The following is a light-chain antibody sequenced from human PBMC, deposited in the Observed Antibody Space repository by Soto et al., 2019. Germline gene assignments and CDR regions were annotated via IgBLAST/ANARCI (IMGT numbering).Light chain of an antibody. CDR1: SGSIASSY. CDR2: EDN. Sequence: NFMLTQPHSVSASPGKTVTISCTRSSGSIASSYVQWYQQRPGSSPTTVIYEDNQRPSGVPDRFSGSIDSSSNSASLTISGVKTEDEADYYCQSYDSSNVVFGGGTKLTVL. V-gene: IGLV6-57*01. CDR3: QSYDSSNVV. J-gene: IGLJ2*01.